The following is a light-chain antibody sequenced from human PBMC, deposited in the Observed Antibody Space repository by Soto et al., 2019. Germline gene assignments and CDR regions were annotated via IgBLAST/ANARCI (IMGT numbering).Light chain of an antibody. Sequence: EIVMTQSPATLSVSPGERATLSCRASQSVSSNLAWYQQKPGQAPRLLIYGASTRATGIPARFSGSGSGTEFTLTISSLQSEDFAVYYCQQYNNWPIIFGQGTRLEI. V-gene: IGKV3-15*01. J-gene: IGKJ5*01. CDR1: QSVSSN. CDR2: GAS. CDR3: QQYNNWPII.